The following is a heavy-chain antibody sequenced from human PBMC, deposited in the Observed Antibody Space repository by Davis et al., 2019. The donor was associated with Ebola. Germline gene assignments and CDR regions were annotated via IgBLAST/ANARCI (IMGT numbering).Heavy chain of an antibody. CDR3: AKDISGSGSYLGMDV. V-gene: IGHV3-9*01. J-gene: IGHJ6*02. Sequence: PGGSLRLSCAASGFTFDDYAMHWVRQAPGKGLEWVSGISWNSGSIGYADSVKGRFTISRDNAKNSLYLQMNSLRAEDTALYYCAKDISGSGSYLGMDVWGQGTTVTVSS. CDR2: ISWNSGSI. D-gene: IGHD3-10*01. CDR1: GFTFDDYA.